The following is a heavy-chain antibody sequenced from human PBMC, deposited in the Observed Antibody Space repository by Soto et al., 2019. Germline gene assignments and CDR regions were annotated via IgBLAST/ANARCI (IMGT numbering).Heavy chain of an antibody. CDR3: AREKALNDYGDYPNPQTDAFDI. CDR2: IYYSGST. Sequence: SETLSLTCTVSGGSISSGGYYWSWIRQHPGKGLEWIGYIYYSGSTHYNPSLKSRVTISVDTSKNQFSLKLSSVTAADTAVYYCAREKALNDYGDYPNPQTDAFDIWGQGTMVTVSS. V-gene: IGHV4-31*03. J-gene: IGHJ3*02. CDR1: GGSISSGGYY. D-gene: IGHD4-17*01.